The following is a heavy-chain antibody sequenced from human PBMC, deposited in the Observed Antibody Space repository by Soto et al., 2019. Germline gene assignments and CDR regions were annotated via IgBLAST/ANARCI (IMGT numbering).Heavy chain of an antibody. CDR3: ARVPPYVSSWKSLCDP. D-gene: IGHD6-13*01. Sequence: SETLSLTCAVSGGSISSSNWWSWVRQPPGKGLEWIGEIYHSGSTNYNPSLKSRVTISVDKSKNQFSLISDDTAVYYCARVPPYVSSWKSLCDPWGQGTLVTVSS. J-gene: IGHJ5*02. CDR1: GGSISSSNW. V-gene: IGHV4-4*02. CDR2: IYHSGST.